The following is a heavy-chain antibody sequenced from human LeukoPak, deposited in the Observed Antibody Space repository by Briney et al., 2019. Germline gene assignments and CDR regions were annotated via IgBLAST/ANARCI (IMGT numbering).Heavy chain of an antibody. CDR2: IYSTGST. CDR1: GGSISSYF. V-gene: IGHV4-59*01. D-gene: IGHD5-18*01. Sequence: SETLSLTCDVSGGSISSYFWSWSRQPPGKGLEWIGYIYSTGSTNYNPSLKRRVTISVETSKNHFSLKLNSVTAADTAVYYCARKGLTAGLDYWGQGTLVTVSS. J-gene: IGHJ4*02. CDR3: ARKGLTAGLDY.